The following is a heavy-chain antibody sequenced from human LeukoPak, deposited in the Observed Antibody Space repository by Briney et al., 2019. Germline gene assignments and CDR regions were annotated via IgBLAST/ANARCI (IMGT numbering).Heavy chain of an antibody. CDR2: IIPIFGIA. CDR3: ARDGTMVRGVITPFDY. Sequence: GASVKVSCKASGGTFSSYAISWVRQAPGQGLEWMGRIIPIFGIANYAQKFQGRVTITAGKSTSTAYMELSSLRSEDTAVYYCARDGTMVRGVITPFDYWGQGTLVTVSS. J-gene: IGHJ4*02. CDR1: GGTFSSYA. V-gene: IGHV1-69*04. D-gene: IGHD3-10*01.